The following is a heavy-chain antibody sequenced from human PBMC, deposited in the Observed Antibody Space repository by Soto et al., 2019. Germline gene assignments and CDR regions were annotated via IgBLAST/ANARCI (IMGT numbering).Heavy chain of an antibody. Sequence: SETLSLTCTVSGGSISSSSYYWGWIRQPPGKGLEWIGCIYYSGSTYYNPSLKSRVTISVDTSKNQFSLKLSSVTAADTAVYYCARDIMGTNYYYYGMDVWGQGTTVTVSS. CDR2: IYYSGST. J-gene: IGHJ6*02. D-gene: IGHD2-8*01. CDR3: ARDIMGTNYYYYGMDV. V-gene: IGHV4-39*07. CDR1: GGSISSSSYY.